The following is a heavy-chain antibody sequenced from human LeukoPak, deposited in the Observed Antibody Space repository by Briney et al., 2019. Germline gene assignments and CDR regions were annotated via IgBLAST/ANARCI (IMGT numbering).Heavy chain of an antibody. V-gene: IGHV3-23*01. CDR1: GFTFSSYG. J-gene: IGHJ4*02. CDR2: ISGSGGST. Sequence: GGSLRLSCAASGFTFSSYGMSWVRQAPGKGLEWVSGISGSGGSTYYADSVKGRLTISRDNSKNTLYLQMNSLRAEDTAVYYCAKDQGPPNYWGQGTLVTVSS. CDR3: AKDQGPPNY.